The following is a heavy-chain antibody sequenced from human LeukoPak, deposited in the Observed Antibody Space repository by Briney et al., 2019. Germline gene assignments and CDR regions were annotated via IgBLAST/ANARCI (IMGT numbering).Heavy chain of an antibody. V-gene: IGHV3-21*01. CDR2: ISSSSSYI. CDR1: GFTFSSYS. CDR3: ARAGRYDFWSGYQVDY. D-gene: IGHD3-3*01. J-gene: IGHJ4*02. Sequence: GGSLRLSCAASGFTFSSYSMNWVRQAPGKGLEWVSSISSSSSYIYYADSVKGRFTISRDNAKNTLYLQMNSLRAEDTAVYYCARAGRYDFWSGYQVDYWGQGTLVTVSS.